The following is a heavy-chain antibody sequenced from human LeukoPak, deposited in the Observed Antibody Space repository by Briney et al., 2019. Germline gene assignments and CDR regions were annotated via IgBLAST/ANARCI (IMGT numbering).Heavy chain of an antibody. CDR2: IKQDGSEK. J-gene: IGHJ3*02. V-gene: IGHV3-7*01. D-gene: IGHD6-13*01. CDR1: EVTFSSYW. CDR3: YSSSGGAFDI. Sequence: GGSLRLSCVVSEVTFSSYWMTWVRQAPGKGLEWVADIKQDGSEKDYVDSVKGRFTISRDNAKNSLYLQMNSLRAEDTAVYYCYSSSGGAFDIWGQGTMVTVSS.